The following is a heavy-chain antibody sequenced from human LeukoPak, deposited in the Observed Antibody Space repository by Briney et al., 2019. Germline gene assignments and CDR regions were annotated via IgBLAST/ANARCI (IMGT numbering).Heavy chain of an antibody. CDR3: ARERGGVGARFDY. D-gene: IGHD1-26*01. V-gene: IGHV4-34*01. Sequence: SETLSLTCAVYGGSFSGYYWSWIRQPPGKGLEWIGEINHSGSTNYNPSLKSRVTISVDTSKNQFSLKLSSVTAADTAVYYCARERGGVGARFDYWGQGTLVTVSS. CDR2: INHSGST. CDR1: GGSFSGYY. J-gene: IGHJ4*02.